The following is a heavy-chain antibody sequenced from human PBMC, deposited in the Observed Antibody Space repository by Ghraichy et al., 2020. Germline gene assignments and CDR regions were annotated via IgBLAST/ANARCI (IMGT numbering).Heavy chain of an antibody. D-gene: IGHD2-15*01. CDR1: GFTFSSYA. V-gene: IGHV3-64D*06. CDR3: VVRAASGIHY. Sequence: GGSLRLSCSASGFTFSSYAMHWVRQAPGKGLEYVSVISTDGGGTYYAESVKGRFTISRDNSKNTLYLQMSSLRPEDTAVYYCVVRAASGIHYWGQGTLVTVSS. CDR2: ISTDGGGT. J-gene: IGHJ4*02.